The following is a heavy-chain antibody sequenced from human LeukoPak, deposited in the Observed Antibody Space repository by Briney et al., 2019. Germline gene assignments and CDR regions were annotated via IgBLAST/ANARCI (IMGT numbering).Heavy chain of an antibody. Sequence: GESLKISCKGSGYSFTSYWIGWVRQMPGKGLDWMGIIYPGDSNTRYSPSLQGQVTMSVDKSITTAYLQWSSLKASDTATYYCATGGYCSGDKCHSSLDSWGQGTVVTVSS. CDR2: IYPGDSNT. J-gene: IGHJ4*02. CDR1: GYSFTSYW. D-gene: IGHD2-15*01. V-gene: IGHV5-51*01. CDR3: ATGGYCSGDKCHSSLDS.